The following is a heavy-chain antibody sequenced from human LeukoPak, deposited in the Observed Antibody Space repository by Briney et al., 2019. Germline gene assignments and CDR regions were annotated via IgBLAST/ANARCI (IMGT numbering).Heavy chain of an antibody. CDR2: IKQDGSEK. CDR1: EFIISNYW. J-gene: IGHJ5*02. Sequence: GGSLRLSCAASEFIISNYWMTWVRQAPGKGLEWVANIKQDGSEKNYVDSVKGRFTVSRDNAKNSLYLQMNTLRVEDTAVYYCAREVAARRLGSWVDPWGQGTLVIVSS. D-gene: IGHD6-6*01. CDR3: AREVAARRLGSWVDP. V-gene: IGHV3-7*01.